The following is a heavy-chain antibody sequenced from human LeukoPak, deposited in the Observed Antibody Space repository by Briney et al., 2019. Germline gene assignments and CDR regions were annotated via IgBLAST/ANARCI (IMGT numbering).Heavy chain of an antibody. V-gene: IGHV3-9*01. CDR2: ISWNSGSI. D-gene: IGHD3-22*01. CDR1: GFTFDDYA. CDR3: AKDDYYDSSGYWSL. Sequence: GRSLRLSCAASGFTFDDYAMHWVRQAPGKGLEWVSGISWNSGSIGYADSVKGRFTTSRDNAKNSLYLQMNSLRAEDTALYYCAKDDYYDSSGYWSLWGQGTLVTVSS. J-gene: IGHJ4*02.